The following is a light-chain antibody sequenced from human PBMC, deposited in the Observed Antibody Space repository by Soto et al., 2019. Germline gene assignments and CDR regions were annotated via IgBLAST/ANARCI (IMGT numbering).Light chain of an antibody. Sequence: QSALTQPRSVSGSPGQSVTISCTGTSSDVGGYNYVSWYQQHPGKAPKLVIYDVSKRPSGVPDRFSGSKSGNTASLTISGLQAEDEADYYCCSYAGNLLWVFGGGTKVTVL. CDR3: CSYAGNLLWV. V-gene: IGLV2-11*01. CDR1: SSDVGGYNY. J-gene: IGLJ3*02. CDR2: DVS.